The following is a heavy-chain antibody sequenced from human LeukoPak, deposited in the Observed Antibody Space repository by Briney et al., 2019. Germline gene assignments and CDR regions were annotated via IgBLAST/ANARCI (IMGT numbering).Heavy chain of an antibody. D-gene: IGHD3-10*01. CDR3: ASGSSMVRGEN. CDR2: IHYSGRT. J-gene: IGHJ4*02. CDR1: GGSFSGYY. Sequence: SETLSLTCAVYGGSFSGYYWSWIRQPPGKGLEWIGSIHYSGRTFYNPSLKSRVTISVDTTKNQFSLKLSSVTAADTAVYYCASGSSMVRGENWGQGTLVTVSS. V-gene: IGHV4-34*01.